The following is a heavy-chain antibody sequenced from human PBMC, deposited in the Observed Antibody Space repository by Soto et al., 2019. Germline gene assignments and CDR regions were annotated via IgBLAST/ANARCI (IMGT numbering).Heavy chain of an antibody. Sequence: GGSLRLSCAASGFTFSSYGMHWVRQAPGKGLEWVAVISYDGSNKYYADSVKGRFTISRDNSKNTLYLQMNSLRAEDTAVYYCAKAPVDIVVAPRFDHWGQGTLVTVSS. CDR1: GFTFSSYG. V-gene: IGHV3-30*18. CDR3: AKAPVDIVVAPRFDH. CDR2: ISYDGSNK. D-gene: IGHD2-2*01. J-gene: IGHJ5*02.